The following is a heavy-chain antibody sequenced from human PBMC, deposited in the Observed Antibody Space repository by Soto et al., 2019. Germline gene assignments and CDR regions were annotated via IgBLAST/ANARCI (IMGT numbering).Heavy chain of an antibody. D-gene: IGHD5-18*01. J-gene: IGHJ4*02. CDR1: GFSLSNAGMG. CDR3: ARIKERVYSPMDF. CDR2: IFSNDEK. V-gene: IGHV2-26*01. Sequence: QVTLKESGPVLVKPTETLTLTCTVSGFSLSNAGMGVSWIRQPPGKALEWLAHIFSNDEKTYNTSLKSRLTISKDTSKSQVVLIMTNMNPADTATYFCARIKERVYSPMDFWGQGALVTVSS.